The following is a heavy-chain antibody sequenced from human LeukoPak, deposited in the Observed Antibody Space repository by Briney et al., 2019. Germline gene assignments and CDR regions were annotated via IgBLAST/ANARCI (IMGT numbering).Heavy chain of an antibody. Sequence: GGSLRLSCEASGYTLSTYWMSWFHQAPGKGLEWVANIKQDGSEEYYVDSVKGRFTISRDNAQNSVYLQVNSLRVEDTAVYYCGRGGAVASYWGQGALVTVSS. CDR1: GYTLSTYW. V-gene: IGHV3-7*01. CDR2: IKQDGSEE. D-gene: IGHD6-19*01. CDR3: GRGGAVASY. J-gene: IGHJ4*02.